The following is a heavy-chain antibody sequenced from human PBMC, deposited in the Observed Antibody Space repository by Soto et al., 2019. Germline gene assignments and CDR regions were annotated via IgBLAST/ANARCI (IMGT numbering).Heavy chain of an antibody. CDR3: ARHRTTGYSLSAFDI. V-gene: IGHV5-51*01. J-gene: IGHJ3*02. D-gene: IGHD1-1*01. Sequence: RESPKISCQGSGYTFTSYLIGWVRQLPGKGLEWMGIIYPGDSDTRYSPSFQGQVTISADKSISTAYLLWSSLKASDTAMYYCARHRTTGYSLSAFDIWGQGTMVTVSS. CDR1: GYTFTSYL. CDR2: IYPGDSDT.